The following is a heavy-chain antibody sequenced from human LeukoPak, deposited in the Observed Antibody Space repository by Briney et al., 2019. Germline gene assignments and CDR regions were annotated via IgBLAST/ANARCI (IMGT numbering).Heavy chain of an antibody. CDR1: GYTVTGYY. V-gene: IGHV1-2*02. Sequence: ASVKVSCKASGYTVTGYYMHWVRQAPGQGLEWMGWINPNSGGTNYAQKFQGRVTMTRDTSISTAYTELSRLRSDDTAVYYCARDGLIAAAGTNWFDPWGQGTLVTVSS. D-gene: IGHD6-13*01. CDR3: ARDGLIAAAGTNWFDP. CDR2: INPNSGGT. J-gene: IGHJ5*02.